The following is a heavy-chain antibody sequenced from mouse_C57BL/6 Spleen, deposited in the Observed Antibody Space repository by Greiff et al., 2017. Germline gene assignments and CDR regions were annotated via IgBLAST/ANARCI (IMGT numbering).Heavy chain of an antibody. D-gene: IGHD1-1*01. CDR2: INPNNGGT. Sequence: EVQLQQSGPELVKPGASVKISCKASGYTFTDYYMNWVKQSHGKSLEWIGDINPNNGGTSYNQKFKGKATLTVDKSSSTAYMELRSLTSEDSAVYYCARSSLYGSSYYWYVDVWGTGTTVTVSS. J-gene: IGHJ1*03. CDR3: ARSSLYGSSYYWYVDV. CDR1: GYTFTDYY. V-gene: IGHV1-26*01.